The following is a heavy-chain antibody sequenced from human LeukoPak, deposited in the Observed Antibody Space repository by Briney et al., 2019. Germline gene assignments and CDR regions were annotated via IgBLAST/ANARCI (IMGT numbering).Heavy chain of an antibody. J-gene: IGHJ4*02. Sequence: PGGSLRLSCAVSGLTVSNYGMSWVRQAPGKGREWVAGISESGGRTNYADSVKGRFPISRDNPKNTLYLQMNSLRAEDTAVYFCSKRGVVIRVILVGFHKEAYYFDYWGQGALVTVSS. D-gene: IGHD3-22*01. CDR1: GLTVSNYG. CDR2: ISESGGRT. V-gene: IGHV3-23*01. CDR3: SKRGVVIRVILVGFHKEAYYFDY.